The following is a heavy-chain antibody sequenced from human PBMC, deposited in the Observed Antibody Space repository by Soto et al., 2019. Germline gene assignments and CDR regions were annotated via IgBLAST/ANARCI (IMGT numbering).Heavy chain of an antibody. CDR3: ARDQYGSGSDYYYYMDV. V-gene: IGHV3-66*01. CDR1: GFTFSSYW. CDR2: IYSGGST. Sequence: PGGSLRLSCAASGFTFSSYWMHWVRQAPGKGLVWVSVIYSGGSTYYADSVKGRFTISRDNSKNTLYLQMNSLRAEDTAVYYCARDQYGSGSDYYYYMDVWGKGTTVTVSS. J-gene: IGHJ6*03. D-gene: IGHD3-10*01.